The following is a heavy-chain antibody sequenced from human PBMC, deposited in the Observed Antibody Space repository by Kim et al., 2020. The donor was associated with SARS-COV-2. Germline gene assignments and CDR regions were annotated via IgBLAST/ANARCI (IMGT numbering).Heavy chain of an antibody. D-gene: IGHD3-10*01. V-gene: IGHV3-23*01. CDR3: AKEEGLYYGSGSYSDY. Sequence: SVKGRFTISRDNSKNTLYLQMNSQRAEDTAVYYCAKEEGLYYGSGSYSDYWGQGALVTVSS. J-gene: IGHJ4*02.